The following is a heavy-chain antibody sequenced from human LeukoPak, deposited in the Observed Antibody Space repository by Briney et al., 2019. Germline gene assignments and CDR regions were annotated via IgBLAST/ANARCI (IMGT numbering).Heavy chain of an antibody. V-gene: IGHV3-20*04. CDR2: INWNGGST. J-gene: IGHJ4*02. Sequence: GGSLRLSCAASGFTFDDYGMSWVRQAPGKGLGWVSGINWNGGSTGYADSVKGRFTISRDNAKNSLYLQMNSLRAEDTALYYCARGVRRRGYSGYGGLDYWGQGTLVTVSS. CDR1: GFTFDDYG. CDR3: ARGVRRRGYSGYGGLDY. D-gene: IGHD5-12*01.